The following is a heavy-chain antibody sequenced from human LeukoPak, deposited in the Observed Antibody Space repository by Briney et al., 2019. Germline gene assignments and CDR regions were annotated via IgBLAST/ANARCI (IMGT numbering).Heavy chain of an antibody. J-gene: IGHJ4*02. CDR3: ARAGGDYVLGHY. Sequence: ASVKVSCKASEYTFTGYYMHWVRQAPGQGLEWMGGIIPIFGTANYAQKFQGRVTITADESTSTAYMELSSLRSEDTAVYYCARAGGDYVLGHYWGQGTLVTVSS. V-gene: IGHV1-69*13. D-gene: IGHD4-17*01. CDR1: EYTFTGYY. CDR2: IIPIFGTA.